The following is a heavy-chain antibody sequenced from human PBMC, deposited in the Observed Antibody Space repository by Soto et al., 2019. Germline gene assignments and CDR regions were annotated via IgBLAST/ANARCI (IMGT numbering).Heavy chain of an antibody. D-gene: IGHD6-19*01. Sequence: EVQLVESGGGLVKPGGSLRLSCAASGFTFSDAWMNWVRQAPGKGLEWVGRIKSKTYGGTTDFAAPVKGRFTISRDDSENTLYLQMNSLKTEDTAVYYCITVLQWPNHHHFDYWGQGTLVAVSS. J-gene: IGHJ4*01. CDR2: IKSKTYGGTT. V-gene: IGHV3-15*01. CDR3: ITVLQWPNHHHFDY. CDR1: GFTFSDAW.